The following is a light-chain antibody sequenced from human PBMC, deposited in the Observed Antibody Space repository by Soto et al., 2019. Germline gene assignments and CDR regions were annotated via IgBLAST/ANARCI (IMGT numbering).Light chain of an antibody. CDR1: SSDVGGYNY. V-gene: IGLV2-14*01. J-gene: IGLJ2*01. CDR3: SSYTSTTSVI. CDR2: DVS. Sequence: QSVLTQPASVSGSPGQSITISCTGTSSDVGGYNYVSWYQQHPGRAPKLMIYDVSWRPPGISNRFSGSKSGNTAFLTISGLQAEDEADYFCSSYTSTTSVIFGGGTKLTVL.